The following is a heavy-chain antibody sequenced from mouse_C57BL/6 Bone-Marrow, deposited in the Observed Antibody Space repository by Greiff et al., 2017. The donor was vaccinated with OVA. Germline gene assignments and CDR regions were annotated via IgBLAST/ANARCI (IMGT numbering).Heavy chain of an antibody. D-gene: IGHD2-4*01. CDR2: FHPYNDDT. J-gene: IGHJ3*01. CDR1: GYTFTTYP. V-gene: IGHV1-47*01. CDR3: ARPGDYDGDWFAY. Sequence: QVQLQQSGAELVKPGASVKMSCKASGYTFTTYPIEWMKQNHGKSLEWIGNFHPYNDDTKYNEKLKGKATLTVEKSSSTVYVELSRLTSDDSAVYYCARPGDYDGDWFAYWGQGTLVTVSA.